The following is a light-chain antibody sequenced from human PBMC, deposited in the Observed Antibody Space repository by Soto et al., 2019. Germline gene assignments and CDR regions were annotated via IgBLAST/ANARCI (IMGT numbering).Light chain of an antibody. Sequence: DIQMTQSPSSLSASVGDRVTITCQASQDISKYLNWYQQKPGKAPKLLIYDASNLETGVPSRFSGSGSGTHFSFTIRSLQPEDIATYYCQQYDNLPITFGPGTKVDIK. V-gene: IGKV1-33*01. CDR1: QDISKY. CDR2: DAS. CDR3: QQYDNLPIT. J-gene: IGKJ3*01.